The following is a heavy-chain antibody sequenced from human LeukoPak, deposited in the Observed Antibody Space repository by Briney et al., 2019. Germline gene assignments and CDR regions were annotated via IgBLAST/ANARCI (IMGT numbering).Heavy chain of an antibody. CDR3: ARGGDCSSTSCYLTLSYYYYGMDV. CDR1: GGSISSGGYY. J-gene: IGHJ6*02. CDR2: IYYSGGT. Sequence: SQTLSLTCTVSGGSISSGGYYWSWIRQHPGKGLEWIGYIYYSGGTYYNPSLKSRVTISVDTSKNQFSLKLSSVTAADTAVYYCARGGDCSSTSCYLTLSYYYYGMDVWGQGTTVTVSS. V-gene: IGHV4-31*03. D-gene: IGHD2-2*01.